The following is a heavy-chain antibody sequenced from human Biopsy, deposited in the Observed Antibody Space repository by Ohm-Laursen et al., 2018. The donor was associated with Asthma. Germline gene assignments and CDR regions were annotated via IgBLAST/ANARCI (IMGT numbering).Heavy chain of an antibody. D-gene: IGHD6-19*01. J-gene: IGHJ4*02. CDR1: GFTVSRDY. CDR3: ARGDSSGWSHYYFDY. CDR2: IYSGGTS. Sequence: SLRLSCAASGFTVSRDYMFWVRQAPGKGLEWVSVIYSGGTSDTADSVRGRFTIPRDFYKNTLYLQMDSLRAEDTAVYYCARGDSSGWSHYYFDYWGQGTLVTVSS. V-gene: IGHV3-53*01.